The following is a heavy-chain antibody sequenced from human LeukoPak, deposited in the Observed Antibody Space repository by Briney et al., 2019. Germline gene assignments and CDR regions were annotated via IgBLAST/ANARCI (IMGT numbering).Heavy chain of an antibody. CDR2: INSDGSTT. Sequence: PGGSLRLSCAASGFTFSNYWMHWVRQVPGKGLVWVSRINSDGSTTNYADSVKGRFTISRDNAKNTLSLQMNSLRAEDTAVYYCAGYYYDGSAYDYWGQGTLVTVSS. CDR1: GFTFSNYW. V-gene: IGHV3-74*01. D-gene: IGHD3-22*01. J-gene: IGHJ4*02. CDR3: AGYYYDGSAYDY.